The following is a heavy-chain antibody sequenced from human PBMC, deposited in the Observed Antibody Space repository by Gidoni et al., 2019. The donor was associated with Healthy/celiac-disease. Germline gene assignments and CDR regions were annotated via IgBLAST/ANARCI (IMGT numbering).Heavy chain of an antibody. CDR3: AKTLPGYSYGRERGYFDY. CDR2: ISGSGGST. J-gene: IGHJ4*02. Sequence: EVQLLESGGGLVQPGGSLRLSCAASGFTFSSYAMSWVRQAPGKGLEWVSAISGSGGSTYYADSVKGRFTISRDNSKNTLYLQMNSLRAEDTAVYYCAKTLPGYSYGRERGYFDYWGQGTLVTVSS. CDR1: GFTFSSYA. V-gene: IGHV3-23*01. D-gene: IGHD5-18*01.